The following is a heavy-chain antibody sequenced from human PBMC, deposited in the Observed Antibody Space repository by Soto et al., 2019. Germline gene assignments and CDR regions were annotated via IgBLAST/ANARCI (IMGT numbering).Heavy chain of an antibody. J-gene: IGHJ4*02. D-gene: IGHD5-12*01. Sequence: SETLSLTCTVSGGSINTFYWSWVRRPAGKGLEWIGRIFSSGSTSFNPSLESRVAMSVDTSKNHFSLNLSSVTAADMAVYYCAREGSYSAYNFAHGIQLWSFDFWGQGALVTVSS. CDR1: GGSINTFY. CDR3: AREGSYSAYNFAHGIQLWSFDF. CDR2: IFSSGST. V-gene: IGHV4-4*07.